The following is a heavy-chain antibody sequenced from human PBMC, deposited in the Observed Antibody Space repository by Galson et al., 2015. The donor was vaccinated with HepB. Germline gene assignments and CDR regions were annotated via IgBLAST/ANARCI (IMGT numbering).Heavy chain of an antibody. Sequence: SLRLSCAASGLTFSSYAMHWVRQAPGKGLEWVAVISYDGSNKYYADSVKGRFTISRDNSKNTLYLQMNSLRAEDTAVYYCARDLEDYYDSSGYLDLWGRGTLVTVSS. CDR3: ARDLEDYYDSSGYLDL. V-gene: IGHV3-30-3*01. D-gene: IGHD3-22*01. CDR1: GLTFSSYA. CDR2: ISYDGSNK. J-gene: IGHJ2*01.